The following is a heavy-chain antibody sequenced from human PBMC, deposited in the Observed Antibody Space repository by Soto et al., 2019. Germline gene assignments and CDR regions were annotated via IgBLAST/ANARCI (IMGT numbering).Heavy chain of an antibody. Sequence: ASVKVSCKASGYTFTTYGISWVRQAPGQGLEWMGWISGYNDKAKYAQKFQGRVTMTTDTSTSTAYMELRSLRSDDTAVYYCARDWYCSGGSCYDCFDPWGQGTLVTVSS. CDR3: ARDWYCSGGSCYDCFDP. CDR1: GYTFTTYG. J-gene: IGHJ5*02. D-gene: IGHD2-15*01. CDR2: ISGYNDKA. V-gene: IGHV1-18*01.